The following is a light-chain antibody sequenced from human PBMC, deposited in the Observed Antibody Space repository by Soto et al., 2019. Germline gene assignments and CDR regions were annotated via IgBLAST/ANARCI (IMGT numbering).Light chain of an antibody. CDR2: EVT. CDR1: SDIGNYNL. J-gene: IGLJ1*01. Sequence: QSVLTQPASVSGSPGQSVTISCSGSDIGNYNLVSWYQHLPGRAPKLLIFEVTMRPSGISDRFSGSKSASTASLTISGLQAEDEGDYYCASYAGSRTYVFGSGTRSPS. CDR3: ASYAGSRTYV. V-gene: IGLV2-23*02.